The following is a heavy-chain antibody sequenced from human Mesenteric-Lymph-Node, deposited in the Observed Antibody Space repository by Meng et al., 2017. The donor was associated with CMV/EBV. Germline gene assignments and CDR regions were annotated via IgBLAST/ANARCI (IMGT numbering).Heavy chain of an antibody. J-gene: IGHJ4*02. CDR2: IYSGGDR. D-gene: IGHD3-3*01. CDR3: AKDFAPQY. V-gene: IGHV3-66*02. Sequence: SLRPSCAVSGFTVSGNYMIWVRQAPGKGLEWVSVIYSGGDRYYADSVKGRFTISRDNSKNTLYLQMDSLRPEDTAVYYCAKDFAPQYWGQGTLVTVSS. CDR1: GFTVSGNY.